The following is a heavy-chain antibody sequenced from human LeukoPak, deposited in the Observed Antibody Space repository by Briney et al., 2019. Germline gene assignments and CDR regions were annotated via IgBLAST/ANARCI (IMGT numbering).Heavy chain of an antibody. CDR2: INPSGGST. CDR3: ARDTAPMIRGIMMNYYYYMDV. Sequence: ASVKVSCKASGYTFTSYYMHWVRQAPGQGLEWMGIINPSGGSTSYAQKFQGRVTMTRDMSTSTAYMELRSLTSDDTAMYYCARDTAPMIRGIMMNYYYYMDVWGKGTTVTISS. CDR1: GYTFTSYY. D-gene: IGHD3-10*01. V-gene: IGHV1-46*01. J-gene: IGHJ6*03.